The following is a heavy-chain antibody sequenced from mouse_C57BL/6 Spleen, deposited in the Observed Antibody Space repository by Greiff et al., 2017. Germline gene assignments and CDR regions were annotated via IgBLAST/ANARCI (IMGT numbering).Heavy chain of an antibody. V-gene: IGHV5-9*01. CDR1: GFTFSSYT. CDR3: ARITTVGGYIDV. J-gene: IGHJ1*03. D-gene: IGHD1-1*01. Sequence: EVKLMESGGGLVKPGGSLKLSCAASGFTFSSYTMSWVRQTPEKRLEWVATISGGGGNTYYPDRVKGRFTISRDNAKNTLYLQMSSLRSEDTALYYCARITTVGGYIDVWGTGTTVTVSS. CDR2: ISGGGGNT.